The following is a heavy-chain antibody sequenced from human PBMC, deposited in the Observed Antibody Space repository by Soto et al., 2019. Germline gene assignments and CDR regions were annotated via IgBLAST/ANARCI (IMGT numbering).Heavy chain of an antibody. CDR3: ARSPRNWGFDY. J-gene: IGHJ4*02. CDR2: ISYSGST. V-gene: IGHV4-30-4*02. Sequence: PSETLSLTCTVSGGSISSGGYYWSWIRQHPGTGLEWIGHISYSGSTYYNTSLKSRVTISVDTSITTAYMELSSLRSEDTAVYYCARSPRNWGFDYWGLGTLVTVSS. CDR1: GGSISSGGYY. D-gene: IGHD7-27*01.